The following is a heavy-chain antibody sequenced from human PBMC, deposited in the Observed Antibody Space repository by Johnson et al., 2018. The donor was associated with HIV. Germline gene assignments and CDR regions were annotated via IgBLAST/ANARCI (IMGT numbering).Heavy chain of an antibody. Sequence: EKLVESGGGVVQPGRSLRLSCAASGFTVSSNYMSWVRQAPGKGLEWVSVIGTAGSTYYADSVKGRFTISRDNSKHTLYLQMNSLRAEDTAVYYCAKKALGDGHAFDIWGQGTMVTVSS. J-gene: IGHJ3*02. CDR1: GFTVSSNY. CDR3: AKKALGDGHAFDI. V-gene: IGHV3-66*01. D-gene: IGHD2-21*02. CDR2: IGTAGST.